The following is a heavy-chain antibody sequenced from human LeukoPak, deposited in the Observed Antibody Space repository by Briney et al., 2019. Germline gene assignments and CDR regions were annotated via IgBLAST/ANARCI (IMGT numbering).Heavy chain of an antibody. CDR1: GFTFNYYG. J-gene: IGHJ3*02. D-gene: IGHD3-3*01. CDR2: ISGGGEIT. CDR3: ARGFYVLRSPRGAFDI. V-gene: IGHV3-23*01. Sequence: GGTLRLSCAASGFTFNYYGMSWVRQAPGKGLEWVSAISGGGEITQYADSVKGRFTISRDNSKNTLYLQMNSLRAEDTAVYYCARGFYVLRSPRGAFDIWGQGTMVTVSS.